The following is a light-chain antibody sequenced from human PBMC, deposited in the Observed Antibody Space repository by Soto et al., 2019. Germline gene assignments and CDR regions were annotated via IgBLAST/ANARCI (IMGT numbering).Light chain of an antibody. V-gene: IGLV2-18*02. J-gene: IGLJ1*01. Sequence: QSALTQPPSVSGSPGQSVTISCTGTSSDTGSYNRVSWYQQPPGAAPKLMICEVNNRPSGVPERFSGSKSGNTASLTIFGLQAEDEADYYCSSFTTSDTYVFGTGTKVTVL. CDR3: SSFTTSDTYV. CDR1: SSDTGSYNR. CDR2: EVN.